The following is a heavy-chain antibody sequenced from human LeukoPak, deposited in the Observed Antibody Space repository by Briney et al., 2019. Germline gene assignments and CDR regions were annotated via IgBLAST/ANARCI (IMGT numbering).Heavy chain of an antibody. J-gene: IGHJ6*03. CDR1: GGSFSGYY. Sequence: PSETLSHTCAVYGGSFSGYYWSWIRQPPGKGLEWIGEINHSGSTNYNPSLKSRVTISVDTSKNQFSLKLSSVTAADTAVYYCARGRDGYKYYYYYYMDVWGKGTTVTVSS. D-gene: IGHD5-24*01. V-gene: IGHV4-34*01. CDR2: INHSGST. CDR3: ARGRDGYKYYYYYYMDV.